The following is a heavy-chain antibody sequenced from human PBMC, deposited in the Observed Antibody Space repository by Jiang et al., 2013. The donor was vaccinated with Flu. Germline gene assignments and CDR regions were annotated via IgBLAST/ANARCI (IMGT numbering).Heavy chain of an antibody. D-gene: IGHD6-19*01. V-gene: IGHV1-2*04. Sequence: ASGYTFTGYYMHWVRQAPGQGLEWMGWINPNSGGTNYAQKFQGWVTMTRDTSISTAYMELSRLRSDDTAVYYCARVDSSGSRRWFDPWGQGTLVTVSS. CDR3: ARVDSSGSRRWFDP. CDR2: INPNSGGT. CDR1: GYTFTGYY. J-gene: IGHJ5*02.